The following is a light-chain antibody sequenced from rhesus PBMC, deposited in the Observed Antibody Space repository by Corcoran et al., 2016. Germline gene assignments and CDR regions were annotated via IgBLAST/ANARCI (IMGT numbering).Light chain of an antibody. J-gene: IGKJ1*01. CDR3: QHSYGTPWT. CDR1: ENVNNY. Sequence: DIQMTQSPSSRSASVGDRVTINCRASENVNNYLHWYQQKPGKAPKLLIYKASTLQSGVPSRFSGSGSGTDFTLTLSSLQPEDFATYYCQHSYGTPWTFGQGTKVDIK. CDR2: KAS. V-gene: IGKV1-74*01.